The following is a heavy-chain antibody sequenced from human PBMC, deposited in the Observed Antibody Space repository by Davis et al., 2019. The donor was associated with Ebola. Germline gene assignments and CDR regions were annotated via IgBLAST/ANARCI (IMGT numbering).Heavy chain of an antibody. CDR2: ISYDGSNK. CDR3: AKEGGYGLYDAFDI. V-gene: IGHV3-30*18. D-gene: IGHD5-18*01. J-gene: IGHJ3*02. Sequence: PGGSLRLSCAASGFTFSSYGMHWVREAPGKGLEWVAVISYDGSNKYYADSGKGRFTISRDNSKNTLYLQMNSLRAEDTAVYYCAKEGGYGLYDAFDIWGQGTMVTVSS. CDR1: GFTFSSYG.